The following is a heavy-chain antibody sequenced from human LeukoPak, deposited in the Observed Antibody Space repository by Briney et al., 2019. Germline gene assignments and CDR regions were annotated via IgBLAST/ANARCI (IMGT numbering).Heavy chain of an antibody. J-gene: IGHJ4*02. V-gene: IGHV4-34*01. Sequence: SETLSLTCAVYGGSFSGYYWSWIRQPPGKGLEWIGEINHSGSTNYNPSLKSRVTISVDTSKNQFSLKLSSVTAADTAVYYCAREDRVTTFDYWGQGTLVTVSS. D-gene: IGHD4-11*01. CDR1: GGSFSGYY. CDR2: INHSGST. CDR3: AREDRVTTFDY.